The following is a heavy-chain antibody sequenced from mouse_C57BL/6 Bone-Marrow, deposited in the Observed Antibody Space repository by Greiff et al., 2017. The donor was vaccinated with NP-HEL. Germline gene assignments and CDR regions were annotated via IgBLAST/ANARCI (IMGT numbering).Heavy chain of an antibody. CDR1: GFTFSNYW. D-gene: IGHD2-3*01. V-gene: IGHV6-3*01. Sequence: EVKLQESGGGLVQPGGSMKLSCVASGFTFSNYWMNWVRQSPEKGLEWVAQIRLKSDNYATHYAESVKGRFTISRDDSKSSVYLQMNNLRAEDTGIYYGTANDGYSWYFDVWGTGTTVTVSS. J-gene: IGHJ1*03. CDR2: IRLKSDNYAT. CDR3: TANDGYSWYFDV.